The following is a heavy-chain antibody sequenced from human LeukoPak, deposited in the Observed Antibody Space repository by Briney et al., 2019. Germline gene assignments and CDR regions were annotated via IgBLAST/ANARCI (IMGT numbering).Heavy chain of an antibody. J-gene: IGHJ4*02. V-gene: IGHV4-59*01. CDR1: GGSISSYY. D-gene: IGHD1-20*01. Sequence: SETLSLTCTVPGGSISSYYWSWIRQPPGKGLEWIGYIYYSGSTNYNLSLKSRVTISVDTSKNQFSLKLSSVTAADTAVYYCARGDPGITGTTYFDYWGQGTLVTVSS. CDR2: IYYSGST. CDR3: ARGDPGITGTTYFDY.